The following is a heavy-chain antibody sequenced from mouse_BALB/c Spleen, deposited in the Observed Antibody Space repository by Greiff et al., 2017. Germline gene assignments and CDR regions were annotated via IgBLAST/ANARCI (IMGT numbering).Heavy chain of an antibody. CDR3: ARANWDGGYYFDY. D-gene: IGHD4-1*01. CDR1: GFTFSDYY. Sequence: EVKLVESGGGLVKPGGSLKLSCAASGFTFSDYYMYWVRQTPEKRLEWVATISDGGSYTYYPDSVKGRFTISRDNAKNNLYLQMSSLKSEDTAMYYCARANWDGGYYFDYWGQGTTLTVSS. J-gene: IGHJ2*01. V-gene: IGHV5-4*02. CDR2: ISDGGSYT.